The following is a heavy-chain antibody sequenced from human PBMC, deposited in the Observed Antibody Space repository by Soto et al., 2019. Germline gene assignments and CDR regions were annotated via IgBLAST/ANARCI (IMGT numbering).Heavy chain of an antibody. Sequence: QLQLQESGPGLVKPSETLTLTCSVSGGSITSTSYLWGWIRQAPGKALEWIGSIYYSGTTYYNPSLRSRVTFFVYTSKNRFSLKLSSVTAADTATYYCVRHAPIVGTTPYFDYWGQGSLVTVSS. V-gene: IGHV4-39*01. D-gene: IGHD1-1*01. CDR2: IYYSGTT. J-gene: IGHJ4*02. CDR1: GGSITSTSYL. CDR3: VRHAPIVGTTPYFDY.